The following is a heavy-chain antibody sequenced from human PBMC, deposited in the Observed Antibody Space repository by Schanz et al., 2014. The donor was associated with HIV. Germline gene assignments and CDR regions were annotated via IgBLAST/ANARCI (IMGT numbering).Heavy chain of an antibody. CDR3: AKADEIRHFDWYHPPFDS. CDR2: ITESGGRT. J-gene: IGHJ4*02. CDR1: GFAFSNYA. Sequence: EVQLLESGGGLVQPGGSLRLSCAASGFAFSNYAMSRESTAPGKGLEYVSSITESGGRTYYADSVNGRFTISRDNSKNTLYLQMNSLRVEDTAVYYCAKADEIRHFDWYHPPFDSSVPGTLDTVSS. V-gene: IGHV3-23*01. D-gene: IGHD3-9*01.